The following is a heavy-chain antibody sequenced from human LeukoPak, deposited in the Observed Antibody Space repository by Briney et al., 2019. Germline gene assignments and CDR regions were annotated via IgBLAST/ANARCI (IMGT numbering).Heavy chain of an antibody. V-gene: IGHV4-59*12. J-gene: IGHJ4*02. CDR3: ARDSGSSSWPY. D-gene: IGHD6-6*01. Sequence: SETLSLTCSVSGGSISGYYWSWMRQPPGKGLEWIGYIHYSGSTNYNPSLKSRVTISVDTSKNKFSLRLNSVTAADTAVYYCARDSGSSSWPYWGQGTLVTVSS. CDR1: GGSISGYY. CDR2: IHYSGST.